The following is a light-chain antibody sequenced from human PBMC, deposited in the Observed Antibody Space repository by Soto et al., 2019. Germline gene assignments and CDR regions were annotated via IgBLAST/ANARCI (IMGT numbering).Light chain of an antibody. CDR3: AAWDDILSGVV. CDR2: RSN. Sequence: QLVLPQPPSASGTPGQRVTISCSGSSSNIGSNYVYWYQQLPGTAPKLLIYRSNQRPSGVPDRFSGSKSGTSASLAISGLRSEDEADYYCAAWDDILSGVVFGGGTKLTVL. V-gene: IGLV1-47*01. CDR1: SSNIGSNY. J-gene: IGLJ2*01.